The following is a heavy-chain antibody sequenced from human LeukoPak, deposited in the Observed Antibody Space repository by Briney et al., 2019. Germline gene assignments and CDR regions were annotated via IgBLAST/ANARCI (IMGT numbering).Heavy chain of an antibody. D-gene: IGHD3-3*01. CDR2: IYYSGST. J-gene: IGHJ4*02. Sequence: SETLSLTCTVSGGSISSYYWSWIRQPPGKGLEWIGYIYYSGSTNYNPSLKSRVTISVDTSKNQFSLKLSSVTAADTAVYYCARAANDADFWSGYYPTYFDYWGQGTLVTVSS. V-gene: IGHV4-59*01. CDR3: ARAANDADFWSGYYPTYFDY. CDR1: GGSISSYY.